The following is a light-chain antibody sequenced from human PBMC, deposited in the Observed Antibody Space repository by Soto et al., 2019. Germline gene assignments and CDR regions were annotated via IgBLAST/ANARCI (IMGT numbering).Light chain of an antibody. CDR3: QQRSNWPIT. CDR1: QSVSNNY. V-gene: IGKV3D-20*02. Sequence: EIVLTQSPGTLSLSPGERATLYCRASQSVSNNYLAWYQQKPGQAPRLLIYGASSRATGIPDRFSGGGSGTDFTLTISRLEPEDFAVYYCQQRSNWPITFGQGTRLEIK. J-gene: IGKJ5*01. CDR2: GAS.